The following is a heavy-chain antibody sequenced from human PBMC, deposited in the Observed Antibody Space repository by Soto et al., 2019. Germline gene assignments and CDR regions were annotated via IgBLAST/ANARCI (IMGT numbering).Heavy chain of an antibody. CDR3: PRGINSAIEI. V-gene: IGHV6-1*01. D-gene: IGHD1-1*01. CDR2: TYYRSKWYN. J-gene: IGHJ3*02. CDR1: VDSVSSNNFA. Sequence: QVQLQQSGPGLVKPSQTLSLICVISVDSVSSNNFAWNWIRQSPSRGLEWLGRTYYRSKWYNNYAVSGKSRRTINADKSNNQFAQQLDSVTPEDTAVYYCPRGINSAIEIWGQRTMVTVS.